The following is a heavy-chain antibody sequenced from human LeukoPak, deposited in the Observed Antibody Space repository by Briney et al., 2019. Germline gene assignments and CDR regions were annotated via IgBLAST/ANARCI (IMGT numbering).Heavy chain of an antibody. V-gene: IGHV3-23*01. CDR1: GFTFSSYA. CDR3: AKDILSDDRYYYDSSGYFQEFRDY. Sequence: GGSLRLSCAASGFTFSSYAMSWVRQAPGKGLEWVSAISGSGGSTYYADSVKGQFTISRDNSKNTLYLQMNSLRAEDTAVYYCAKDILSDDRYYYDSSGYFQEFRDYWGQGTLVTASS. D-gene: IGHD3-22*01. CDR2: ISGSGGST. J-gene: IGHJ4*02.